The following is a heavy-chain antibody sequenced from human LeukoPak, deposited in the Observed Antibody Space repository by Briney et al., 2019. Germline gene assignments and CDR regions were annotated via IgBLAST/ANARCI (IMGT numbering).Heavy chain of an antibody. CDR3: AREGANYYDSSGYPVDI. V-gene: IGHV3-21*01. CDR2: ISSSSYI. CDR1: GFTFSSYS. Sequence: PGGSLRLSRAASGFTFSSYSMNWVRQAPGKGLEWVSSISSSSYIYYADSVKGRFTISRDNAKNSLYLQMNSLRAEDTAVYYCAREGANYYDSSGYPVDIWGQGTMVTVSS. J-gene: IGHJ3*02. D-gene: IGHD3-22*01.